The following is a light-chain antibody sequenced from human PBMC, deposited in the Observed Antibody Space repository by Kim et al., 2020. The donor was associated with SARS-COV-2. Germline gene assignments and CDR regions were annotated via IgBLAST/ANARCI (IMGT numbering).Light chain of an antibody. V-gene: IGKV3-20*01. Sequence: SPGERAALSCRASQSVSSSYLARYQQKPGQAPRLLIYGASSRATGIPDRFSGSGSGIDFTLTISRLEPEDFAVYYCQQYGSSPRTFGQWTKVDIK. CDR2: GAS. CDR1: QSVSSSY. J-gene: IGKJ1*01. CDR3: QQYGSSPRT.